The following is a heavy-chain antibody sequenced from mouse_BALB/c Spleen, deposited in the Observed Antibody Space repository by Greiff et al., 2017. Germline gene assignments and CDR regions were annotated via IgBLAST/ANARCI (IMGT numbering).Heavy chain of an antibody. D-gene: IGHD3-3*01. CDR3: AREGLWDMDY. V-gene: IGHV2-9*02. J-gene: IGHJ4*01. Sequence: VQLVESGPGLVAPSQSLSITCTVSGFSLTSYGVHWVRQPPGKGLEWLGVIWAGGSTNYNSALMSRLSISKDNSKSQVFLKMNSLQTDDTAMYYCAREGLWDMDYWGQGTSVTVSS. CDR2: IWAGGST. CDR1: GFSLTSYG.